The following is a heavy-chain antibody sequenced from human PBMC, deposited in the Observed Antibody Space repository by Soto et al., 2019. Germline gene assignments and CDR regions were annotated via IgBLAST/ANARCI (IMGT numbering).Heavy chain of an antibody. CDR2: IYSGGST. D-gene: IGHD6-13*01. J-gene: IGHJ4*02. Sequence: PGGSLRLSCAASGFTVSSNYMSWVRQAPGKGLEWVSVIYSGGSTYYADSVKGRFTISRDNSKNTLYLQMNSLRAEDTAVYYCAVAAAVSSLFDYWGQGTLVTVS. V-gene: IGHV3-66*01. CDR1: GFTVSSNY. CDR3: AVAAAVSSLFDY.